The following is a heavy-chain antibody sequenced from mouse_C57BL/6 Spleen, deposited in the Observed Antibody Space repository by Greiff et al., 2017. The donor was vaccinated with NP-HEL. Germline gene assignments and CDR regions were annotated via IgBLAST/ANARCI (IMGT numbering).Heavy chain of an antibody. CDR1: GFSLSTFGMG. D-gene: IGHD1-1*01. CDR3: ARIERGITTVVATPYYYAMDY. J-gene: IGHJ4*01. V-gene: IGHV8-8*01. CDR2: IWWDDDK. Sequence: QVTLKVSGPGILQPSQTLSLTCSFSGFSLSTFGMGVGWIRQPSGKGLEWLAHIWWDDDKYYNPALKSRLTISKDTSKNQVFLKIANVDTADTATYYCARIERGITTVVATPYYYAMDYWGQGTSVTVSS.